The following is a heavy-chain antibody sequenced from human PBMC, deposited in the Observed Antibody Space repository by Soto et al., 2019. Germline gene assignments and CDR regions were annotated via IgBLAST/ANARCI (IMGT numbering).Heavy chain of an antibody. CDR1: GFSFSISA. CDR2: INSGSTSV. Sequence: DVQLVESGGGLVKPGGSLRLSCEVSGFSFSISAMNWVRQAPGKGLEWVSSINSGSTSVRYADSVKGRFTISRDNANNSLSLHMTSLRVEDTAVYYCARGGGSLNYWGQGTLVTVSS. V-gene: IGHV3-21*02. CDR3: ARGGGSLNY. D-gene: IGHD2-15*01. J-gene: IGHJ4*02.